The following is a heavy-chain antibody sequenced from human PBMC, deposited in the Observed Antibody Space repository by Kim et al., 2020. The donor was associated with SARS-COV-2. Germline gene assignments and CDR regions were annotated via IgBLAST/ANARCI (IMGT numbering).Heavy chain of an antibody. Sequence: GGSLRLSCAASGFTFTDYWMNWVRQAPGKGLEWVANIKEDGTTNYYVDSVKGRFTISRDNTKKSLYLQMNSLRGDDTAVYFCAREPVIHGATGWEWYLDLWGRGTLVTVSS. J-gene: IGHJ2*01. CDR1: GFTFTDYW. CDR2: IKEDGTTN. V-gene: IGHV3-7*05. D-gene: IGHD1-26*01. CDR3: AREPVIHGATGWEWYLDL.